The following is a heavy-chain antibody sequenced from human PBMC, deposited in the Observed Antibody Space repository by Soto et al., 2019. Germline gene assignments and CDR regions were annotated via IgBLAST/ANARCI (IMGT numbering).Heavy chain of an antibody. CDR2: IIPMLDIT. J-gene: IGHJ3*02. CDR1: GGTFSTYT. Sequence: QVQLLQSGAEMKKPGSSVKVSCKASGGTFSTYTIIWVRQAPGQGLEWMGRIIPMLDITNTAQSFQGRVMQTADKSTSTAYLELSALRSDDTAIYFCTLGSWSAETFDIWGRGTMVTVSS. D-gene: IGHD6-13*01. V-gene: IGHV1-69*02. CDR3: TLGSWSAETFDI.